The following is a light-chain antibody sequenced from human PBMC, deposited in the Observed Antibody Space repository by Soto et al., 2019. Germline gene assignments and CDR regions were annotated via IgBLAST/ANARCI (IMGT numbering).Light chain of an antibody. CDR2: DVN. V-gene: IGLV2-11*01. CDR3: CSYAGDYTLV. CDR1: HNDVAGYNY. Sequence: QSALTQPRSVSGSPGQSVTISCTGTHNDVAGYNYVSWYQRRPGKAPQIIIFDVNKRPSGVPDRFSGSKSGNTASLTISGLQIEDEATFYCCSYAGDYTLVFGGGTKLTVL. J-gene: IGLJ2*01.